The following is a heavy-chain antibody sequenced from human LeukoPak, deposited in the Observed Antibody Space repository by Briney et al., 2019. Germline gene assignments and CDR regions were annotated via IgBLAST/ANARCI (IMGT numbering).Heavy chain of an antibody. CDR3: TTRMAQDVEAFHT. J-gene: IGHJ3*02. CDR2: ITSSGTNK. D-gene: IGHD5-24*01. V-gene: IGHV3-48*01. Sequence: RPGRSLRLSCAASGFTFSSYSMHWVRQAPGKGLEWVSSITSSGTNKYYADSVKGRFTISRDNSKNTLYLQMNSLRAEDTAVYYRTTRMAQDVEAFHTSGERTMV. CDR1: GFTFSSYS.